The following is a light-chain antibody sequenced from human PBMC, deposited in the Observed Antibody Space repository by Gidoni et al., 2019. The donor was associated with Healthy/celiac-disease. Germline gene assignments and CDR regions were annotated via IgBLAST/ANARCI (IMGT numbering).Light chain of an antibody. V-gene: IGKV3-20*01. CDR1: QSVSSSY. CDR3: QQYGSSRST. CDR2: GAS. Sequence: EIVSTQSPGTLSLSPGERATLSCRASQSVSSSYLAWYQQKPGQAPRLVIYGASSRATGIPDRFSGSGSGTDFTLTISRLEPEDFAVYYCQQYGSSRSTFXPXTKVDIK. J-gene: IGKJ3*01.